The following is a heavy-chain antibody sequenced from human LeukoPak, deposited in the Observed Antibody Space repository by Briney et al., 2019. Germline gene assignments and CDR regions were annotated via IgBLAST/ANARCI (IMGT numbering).Heavy chain of an antibody. J-gene: IGHJ4*02. V-gene: IGHV4-59*01. CDR3: ARFLGGLDYDILTGYSHFDY. Sequence: SETLSLTCTVSGGSISSYYWSWIRQPPGKGLEWIGYIYYSGSTNYNPSLKSRVTISVDTSKNQFSLKLSSVTAADTAVYYCARFLGGLDYDILTGYSHFDYWGQGTLVTVSS. CDR2: IYYSGST. CDR1: GGSISSYY. D-gene: IGHD3-9*01.